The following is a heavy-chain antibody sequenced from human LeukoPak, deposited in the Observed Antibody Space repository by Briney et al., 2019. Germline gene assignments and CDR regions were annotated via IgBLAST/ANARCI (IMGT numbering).Heavy chain of an antibody. D-gene: IGHD2-15*01. CDR2: INPNSGGT. CDR1: GYTFTGYY. V-gene: IGHV1-2*02. J-gene: IGHJ4*02. CDR3: ARDLGRGVY. Sequence: ASVKVSCKASGYTFTGYYMHWVRQAPGQGLEWMGWINPNSGGTNYAQNFQGRVTMTTDTSISTAYMELSSLRSEDTAVYYCARDLGRGVYWGQGTLVTVSS.